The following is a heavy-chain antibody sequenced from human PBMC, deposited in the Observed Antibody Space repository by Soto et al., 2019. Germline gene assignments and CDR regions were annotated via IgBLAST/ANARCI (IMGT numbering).Heavy chain of an antibody. V-gene: IGHV4-31*03. J-gene: IGHJ5*02. CDR3: ARCYSNSTHYYFPGGFAP. CDR2: IYSSGNT. D-gene: IGHD2-21*01. Sequence: SETLSLTCTVSGVSISSGNSHWNWIRQHPGRGLEWIGSIYSSGNTYYSPALMSRLLISTDTSKNRLSLTLTSVTAADTAVYYCARCYSNSTHYYFPGGFAPGGGETLVPASS. CDR1: GVSISSGNSH.